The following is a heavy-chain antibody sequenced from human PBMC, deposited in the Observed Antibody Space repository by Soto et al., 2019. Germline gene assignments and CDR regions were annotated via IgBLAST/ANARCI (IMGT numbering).Heavy chain of an antibody. CDR1: GGSVSSANYY. Sequence: QVQLQESGPGLVKPSETLSLTCTVSGGSVSSANYYWTWIRQPPGKGLEWIGNIYYSGSTSYNPSLTSRVTISVDTSKNQFSLKRSSVTAADTSLYYCAREYHPSCQGTLVTVSS. CDR3: AREYHP. V-gene: IGHV4-61*01. D-gene: IGHD2-2*02. CDR2: IYYSGST. J-gene: IGHJ5*02.